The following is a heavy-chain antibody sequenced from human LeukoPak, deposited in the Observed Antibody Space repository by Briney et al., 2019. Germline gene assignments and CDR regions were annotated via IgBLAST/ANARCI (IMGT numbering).Heavy chain of an antibody. J-gene: IGHJ4*02. V-gene: IGHV1-46*01. D-gene: IGHD1-26*01. CDR1: GYTFTSYY. Sequence: ASVKVSCKASGYTFTSYYMHWVRQAPGQGLEWMGIINPSGGSTSYAQKFQGRVTMTRDTSTSTAYMELSSLRSEDTAVYYCARVPDPSGSYGLSDYWGQGTLVTVSS. CDR2: INPSGGST. CDR3: ARVPDPSGSYGLSDY.